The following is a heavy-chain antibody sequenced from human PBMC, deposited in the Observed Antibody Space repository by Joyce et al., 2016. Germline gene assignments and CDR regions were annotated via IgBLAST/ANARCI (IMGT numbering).Heavy chain of an antibody. V-gene: IGHV5-51*01. D-gene: IGHD2-2*01. Sequence: EVHLVQSGGEVKKPGESLKISGKGAGYSFTNYWIGWVRQMSGKGLECMGIIYPGDSDTRYSPSFQGQVTISVNKSINTTYLHWSSLRASDTAMYYCARQVAPARFDYWGQGILVTVSS. CDR2: IYPGDSDT. CDR3: ARQVAPARFDY. CDR1: GYSFTNYW. J-gene: IGHJ4*02.